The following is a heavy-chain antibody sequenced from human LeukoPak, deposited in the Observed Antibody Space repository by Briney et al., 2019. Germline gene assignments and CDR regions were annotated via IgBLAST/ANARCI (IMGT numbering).Heavy chain of an antibody. CDR2: ISGSGGST. CDR1: GFTFSSYA. D-gene: IGHD4-17*01. V-gene: IGHV3-23*01. CDR3: AKDVRTEYYFDY. J-gene: IGHJ4*02. Sequence: GGSLRLSCAASGFTFSSYAMSWVRQAPGKGLEWVSAISGSGGSTYYADPVKGRLTISRDNSKNTLYLQMNSLRAEDTAVYYCAKDVRTEYYFDYWGQGTLVTVSS.